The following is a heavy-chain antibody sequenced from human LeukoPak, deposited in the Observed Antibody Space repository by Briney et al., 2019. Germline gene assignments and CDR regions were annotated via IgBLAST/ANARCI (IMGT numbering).Heavy chain of an antibody. J-gene: IGHJ5*02. CDR3: ARARLAMSDVFDP. CDR1: GHTVSSYY. Sequence: PSETLSLTCSVSGHTVSSYYVIWIRQPPGKGLEWIGYVYHSGSTNYNPSLNSRVTISLDTSKNQFSLKLTSVTAADTAVYYCARARLAMSDVFDPWGQGTLVTVSS. V-gene: IGHV4-59*02. CDR2: VYHSGST. D-gene: IGHD2-21*01.